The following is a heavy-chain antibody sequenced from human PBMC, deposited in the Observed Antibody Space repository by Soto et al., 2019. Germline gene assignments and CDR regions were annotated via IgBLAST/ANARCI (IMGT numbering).Heavy chain of an antibody. CDR2: IYPGDSDT. CDR1: GYSFTSYW. V-gene: IGHV5-51*01. J-gene: IGHJ3*02. D-gene: IGHD2-15*01. Sequence: GESLKISFKGSGYSFTSYWIGWVLQMPGKGLEWMGIIYPGDSDTRYSPSFQGQVTISADKSISTAYLQWSSLKASDTAMYYCARLQQDTLEGAFDIWGQGTMVTVSS. CDR3: ARLQQDTLEGAFDI.